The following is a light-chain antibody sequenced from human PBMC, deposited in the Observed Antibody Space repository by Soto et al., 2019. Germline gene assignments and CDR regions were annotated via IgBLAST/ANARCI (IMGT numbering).Light chain of an antibody. J-gene: IGKJ4*01. CDR1: QSLLNSNGYNC. Sequence: DIVMTQSPLSLPVTPGEPASISCRSSQSLLNSNGYNCLDWYLQRPGQSPQLLIHLGSIRASGVPDRFSASGSGTDFTLKISRVEAEDVGVYYCVRALRPPLTFGGGTKVEIK. CDR2: LGS. CDR3: VRALRPPLT. V-gene: IGKV2-28*01.